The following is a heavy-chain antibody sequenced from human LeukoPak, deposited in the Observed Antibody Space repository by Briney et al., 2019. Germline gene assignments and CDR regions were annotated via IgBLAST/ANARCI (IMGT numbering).Heavy chain of an antibody. D-gene: IGHD4-17*01. CDR1: GGSISTSSYY. J-gene: IGHJ4*02. CDR2: IFYSGST. CDR3: ARQMLYGDSSLFDS. V-gene: IGHV4-39*01. Sequence: PSETLSLTCTVSGGSISTSSYYWGWVRQPPGKGLEWIGNIFYSGSTYYSPSLKSRVTISLDTSRNQFSLNLRSVTAADTAVYYCARQMLYGDSSLFDSWGQGTLVTVSS.